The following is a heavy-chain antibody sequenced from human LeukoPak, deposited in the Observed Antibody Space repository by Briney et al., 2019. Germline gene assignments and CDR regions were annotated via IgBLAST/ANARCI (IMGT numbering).Heavy chain of an antibody. V-gene: IGHV1-18*01. J-gene: IGHJ4*02. CDR1: GYTFTSYG. CDR3: ALVVPAADNFDY. Sequence: ASVKVSCKASGYTFTSYGISWVGQAPGQGLEWMGWISAYNGNTNYAQKLQGRVTMTTDTSTSTAYMELRSLRSDDTAVYYCALVVPAADNFDYWGQGTLLTVSS. D-gene: IGHD2-2*01. CDR2: ISAYNGNT.